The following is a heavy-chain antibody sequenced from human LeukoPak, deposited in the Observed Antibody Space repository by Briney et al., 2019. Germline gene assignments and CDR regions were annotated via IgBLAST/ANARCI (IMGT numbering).Heavy chain of an antibody. CDR1: GYTFTSYY. CDR3: ARGSLYYYDSSGYYGDLDY. D-gene: IGHD3-22*01. CDR2: INPSGGST. Sequence: ASVKVSCKASGYTFTSYYMHWVRQAPGQGLEWMGIINPSGGSTSYAQKFQGRVTMTRDTSISKAYMELSRLRSDDTAVYYCARGSLYYYDSSGYYGDLDYWGQGTLVTVSS. J-gene: IGHJ4*02. V-gene: IGHV1-46*01.